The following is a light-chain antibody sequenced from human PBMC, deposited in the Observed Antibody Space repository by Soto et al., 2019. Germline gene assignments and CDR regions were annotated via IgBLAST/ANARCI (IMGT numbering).Light chain of an antibody. J-gene: IGKJ4*01. CDR3: QHYGNSLT. Sequence: DIVLTQSPGTLSLSPGESVTLSCRASQSVSSSHLAWYQQKPGQAPRLFIYGASRRANGIPDRFSGSGSGTDFTLTISRLQPEDFAVYSCQHYGNSLTFGGGTKVEIK. CDR1: QSVSSSH. CDR2: GAS. V-gene: IGKV3-20*01.